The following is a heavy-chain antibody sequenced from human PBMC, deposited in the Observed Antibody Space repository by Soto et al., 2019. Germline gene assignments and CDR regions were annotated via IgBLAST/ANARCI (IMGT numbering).Heavy chain of an antibody. Sequence: QAGGSLRLSCAASGFTVSSNYMSWVLQAPGRGLEWVSVIYSCGSTYYADSVKGRVTISRDNSKNTLYLQMNSLRAEDTAVYYCASQLGRHDAVDIWGQGTMVTVSS. CDR1: GFTVSSNY. J-gene: IGHJ3*02. CDR3: ASQLGRHDAVDI. CDR2: IYSCGST. D-gene: IGHD7-27*01. V-gene: IGHV3-66*04.